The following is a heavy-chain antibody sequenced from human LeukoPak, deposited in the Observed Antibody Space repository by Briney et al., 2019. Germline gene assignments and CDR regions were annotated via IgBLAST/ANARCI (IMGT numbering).Heavy chain of an antibody. D-gene: IGHD6-13*01. Sequence: GGSLXLXXXASGFTXXXXXXXXXXQAPXXXXXXXXSISSXSXYXYYEDXXXXXFXISRDNAKNALYLQINSLRAXXTAVYYCARDLGRIAAAGIYYWGQGTLVTVSS. V-gene: IGHV3-21*01. CDR1: GFTXXXXX. CDR3: ARDLGRIAAAGIYY. J-gene: IGHJ4*02. CDR2: ISSXSXYX.